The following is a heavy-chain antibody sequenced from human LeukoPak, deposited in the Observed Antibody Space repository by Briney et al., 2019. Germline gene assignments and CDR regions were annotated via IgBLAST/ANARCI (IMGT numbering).Heavy chain of an antibody. CDR2: INHSGST. D-gene: IGHD2-2*01. CDR3: ARGRLGHLGYCSSTSCRNWFDP. V-gene: IGHV4-34*01. Sequence: PSETLSLTCAVYGGFFSGYYWSWIRQPPGKGLEWIGEINHSGSTNYNPSLKSRVTISVDTSKNQFSLKLSSVTAADTAVYYCARGRLGHLGYCSSTSCRNWFDPWGQGTLVTVSS. CDR1: GGFFSGYY. J-gene: IGHJ5*02.